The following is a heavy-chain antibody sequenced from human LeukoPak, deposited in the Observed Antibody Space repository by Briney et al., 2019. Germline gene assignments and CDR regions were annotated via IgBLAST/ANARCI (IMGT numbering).Heavy chain of an antibody. D-gene: IGHD3-22*01. CDR3: ARGSTARYYYDSSGYYRGAVDY. CDR2: INPNSGGT. CDR1: GYTFTGYY. V-gene: IGHV1-2*02. J-gene: IGHJ4*02. Sequence: ASVKVSCKASGYTFTGYYLHWVRQAPGQGLEWMGWINPNSGGTNYAQKSQGRVTMTRDTSISTAYMELRSLRSDDTAVYYCARGSTARYYYDSSGYYRGAVDYWGQGTLVTISS.